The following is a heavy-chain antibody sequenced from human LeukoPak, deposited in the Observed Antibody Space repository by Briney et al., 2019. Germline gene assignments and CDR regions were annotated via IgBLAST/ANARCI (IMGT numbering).Heavy chain of an antibody. D-gene: IGHD4-11*01. Sequence: GGSLRLSCAAPGFTFSDYYMSWIRQAPGKGLEWVSYISSSGSTIYYADSVKGRFTISRDNAKNSLYLQMNSLRAEDTAVYYCAREPFYSNYFDYWGQGTLVTVSS. CDR1: GFTFSDYY. V-gene: IGHV3-11*04. CDR3: AREPFYSNYFDY. J-gene: IGHJ4*02. CDR2: ISSSGSTI.